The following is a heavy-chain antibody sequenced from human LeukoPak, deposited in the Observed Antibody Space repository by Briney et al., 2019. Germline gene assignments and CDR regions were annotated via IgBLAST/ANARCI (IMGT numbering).Heavy chain of an antibody. CDR3: ATGGVRYPDY. V-gene: IGHV3-74*01. CDR2: INSDGSST. D-gene: IGHD2-2*02. CDR1: GFTFSDSY. J-gene: IGHJ4*02. Sequence: GGSLRLSCAASGFTFSDSYMTWVRQAPGKGLVWVSRINSDGSSTSYADSVKGRFTISRDNSKNTLYLQMNSLRAEDTAVYYCATGGVRYPDYWGQGTLVTVSS.